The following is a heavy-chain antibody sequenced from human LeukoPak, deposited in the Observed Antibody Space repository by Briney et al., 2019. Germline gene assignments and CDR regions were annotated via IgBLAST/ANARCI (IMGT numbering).Heavy chain of an antibody. Sequence: PGGSLRLSCAASGFTFSSYGMHWVRQAPGKGLEWVANIKQDGSEKYYVDSVKGRFTISRDNAKNSLYLQMNSLRAEDTAVYYCAREPGSYGNYMDVWGKGTTVTVSS. CDR2: IKQDGSEK. J-gene: IGHJ6*03. CDR1: GFTFSSYG. D-gene: IGHD3-10*01. CDR3: AREPGSYGNYMDV. V-gene: IGHV3-7*01.